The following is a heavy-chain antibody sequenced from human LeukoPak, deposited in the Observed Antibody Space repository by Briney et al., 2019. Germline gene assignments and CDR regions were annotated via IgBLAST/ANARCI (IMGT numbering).Heavy chain of an antibody. CDR1: GGSFSGYY. CDR3: ARVNWELRDAFDI. V-gene: IGHV4-34*01. Sequence: SSETLSLTCAVYGGSFSGYYWSWIRQPPGKGLEWIGEINHSGSTNYNPSLKSRVTISVDTSKNQFSLKLNSLTAEDTAVYYCARVNWELRDAFDIWGQGTMVTVSS. J-gene: IGHJ3*02. D-gene: IGHD1-26*01. CDR2: INHSGST.